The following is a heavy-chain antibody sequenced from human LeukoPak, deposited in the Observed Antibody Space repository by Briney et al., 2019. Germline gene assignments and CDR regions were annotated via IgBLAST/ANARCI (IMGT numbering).Heavy chain of an antibody. J-gene: IGHJ4*02. CDR3: ARGSIVRPTLV. D-gene: IGHD1-26*01. Sequence: PSETLSLTCTVSGGSISSSSYYWGWIRQPPGKGLEWIGSIYYSGSTYYNPSLKSRVTISVDTSKNQFYVKLSSVTAADTAVYYCARGSIVRPTLVWGQGTLVTVSS. V-gene: IGHV4-39*07. CDR1: GGSISSSSYY. CDR2: IYYSGST.